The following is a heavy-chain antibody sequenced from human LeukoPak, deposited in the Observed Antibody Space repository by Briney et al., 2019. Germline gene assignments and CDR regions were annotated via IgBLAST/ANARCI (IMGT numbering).Heavy chain of an antibody. CDR1: GWSLNDYY. D-gene: IGHD2-2*01. CDR2: INARGDT. Sequence: PSETLSLTCAVYGWSLNDYYWNWIRQPPAKGLEWIGEINARGDTNYNPSLKSRVTISVDTSKKQFSLRLTSMIAADTALYYCARGQVPAARGYNWFDPWGQGTLVTVSS. CDR3: ARGQVPAARGYNWFDP. V-gene: IGHV4-34*01. J-gene: IGHJ5*02.